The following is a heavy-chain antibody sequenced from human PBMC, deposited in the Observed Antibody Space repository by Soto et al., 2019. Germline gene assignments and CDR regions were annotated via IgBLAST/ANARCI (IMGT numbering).Heavy chain of an antibody. D-gene: IGHD2-2*01. CDR1: GYTFTSYG. CDR2: ISAYNGNT. Sequence: ASVKVSCKASGYTFTSYGISWVRQAPGQGLEWMGWISAYNGNTNYAQKLQGRVTMTRDTSTSTVYMELSSLRSGDTAVYYCAKLGFCVSTSCYFYGMDVGGQGTTVTISA. CDR3: AKLGFCVSTSCYFYGMDV. V-gene: IGHV1-18*01. J-gene: IGHJ6*01.